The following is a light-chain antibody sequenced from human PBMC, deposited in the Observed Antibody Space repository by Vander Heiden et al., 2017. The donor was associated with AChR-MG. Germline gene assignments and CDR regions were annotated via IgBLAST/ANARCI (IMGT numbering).Light chain of an antibody. CDR2: KDS. J-gene: IGLJ2*01. CDR1: ALSKQY. V-gene: IGLV3-25*03. CDR3: QSADSSGTYVV. Sequence: SYELPQPPSVLVSPGQTAKITCSGDALSKQYAYWYQQKSGQAPVLVIYKDSERPSGIPERFSGSSSGTTVTLTISGVQAEDEADYHCQSADSSGTYVVFGGGTKLTVL.